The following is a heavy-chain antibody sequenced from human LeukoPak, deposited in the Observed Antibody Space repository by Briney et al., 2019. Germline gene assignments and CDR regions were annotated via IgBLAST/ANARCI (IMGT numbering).Heavy chain of an antibody. CDR2: IRYDGSNK. J-gene: IGHJ4*02. V-gene: IGHV3-30*02. CDR1: GFIFSSYG. CDR3: AKSPDDYGDLYFDY. D-gene: IGHD4-17*01. Sequence: PGGSLRLSCAASGFIFSSYGMHWVRQAPGKGLEWVAFIRYDGSNKYYADSVKGRFTISRDNSKNTLYLQMNSLRAEDTAVYYCAKSPDDYGDLYFDYWGQGTLVTVSS.